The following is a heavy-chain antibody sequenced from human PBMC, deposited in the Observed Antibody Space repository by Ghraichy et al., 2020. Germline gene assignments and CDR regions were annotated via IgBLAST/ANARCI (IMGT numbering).Heavy chain of an antibody. CDR1: GYTFTSYD. D-gene: IGHD5-18*01. Sequence: ASVKVSCKASGYTFTSYDINWVRQATGQGLEWMGWMNPNSGNTGYAQKFQGRVTMTRNTSISTAYMELSSLRSEDTAVYYCARKYSYGPYLFHYYYYYYMDVWGKGTTVTVSS. V-gene: IGHV1-8*01. CDR3: ARKYSYGPYLFHYYYYYYMDV. J-gene: IGHJ6*03. CDR2: MNPNSGNT.